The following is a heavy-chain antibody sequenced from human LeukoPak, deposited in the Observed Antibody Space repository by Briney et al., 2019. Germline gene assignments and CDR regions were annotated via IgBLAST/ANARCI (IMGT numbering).Heavy chain of an antibody. V-gene: IGHV4-59*01. D-gene: IGHD3-22*01. CDR2: IYYSGST. CDR1: RGSISGYY. CDR3: ARDTYDSSGYSFDY. J-gene: IGHJ4*02. Sequence: SETLSLTCTVSRGSISGYYWSWIRQPPGKGLEWIGYIYYSGSTIYNPSLKSRVTISVDTSKNQFSLKLSSVTAADTAVYYCARDTYDSSGYSFDYWAREPWSPSPQ.